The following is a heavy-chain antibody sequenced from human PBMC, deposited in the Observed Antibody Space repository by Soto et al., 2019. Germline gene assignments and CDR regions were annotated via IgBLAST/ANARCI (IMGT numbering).Heavy chain of an antibody. V-gene: IGHV4-34*01. J-gene: IGHJ3*02. D-gene: IGHD4-17*01. CDR3: ARGLDYGTSGPFDI. CDR2: INHSGST. CDR1: GGSFSGYY. Sequence: PSETLSLTCAVYGGSFSGYYWSWIRQPPEKGLEWIGEINHSGSTNYNPSLKSRVTISVDTSKNQFSLKLSSVTAADTAVYYCARGLDYGTSGPFDIWGQGTMVTVSS.